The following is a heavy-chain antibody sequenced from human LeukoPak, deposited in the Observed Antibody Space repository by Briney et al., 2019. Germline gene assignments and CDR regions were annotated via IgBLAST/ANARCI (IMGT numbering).Heavy chain of an antibody. CDR2: MNPNSGNT. CDR3: ASVDYGARGNWFDP. D-gene: IGHD4-17*01. CDR1: GYTFTSYG. J-gene: IGHJ5*02. Sequence: GASVKVSCKASGYTFTSYGISWVRQAPGQGLEWMGWMNPNSGNTGYAQKFQGRVTMTRNTSISTAYMELSSLRSEDTAVYYCASVDYGARGNWFDPWGQGTLVTVSS. V-gene: IGHV1-8*02.